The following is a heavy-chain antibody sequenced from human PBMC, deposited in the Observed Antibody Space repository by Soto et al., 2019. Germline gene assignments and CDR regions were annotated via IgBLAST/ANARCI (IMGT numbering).Heavy chain of an antibody. CDR1: GFTFSSYA. CDR2: ISGSGGST. V-gene: IGHV3-23*01. Sequence: GGSLRLSCAASGFTFSSYAMSWVRQAPGKGLEWVSAISGSGGSTYYADSVKGRFTISRDNSKNTLYLQMNSLRAEDTAVYYCAKDIEVAGLTEYFQHWGPGTMGTVSS. CDR3: AKDIEVAGLTEYFQH. D-gene: IGHD6-19*01. J-gene: IGHJ1*01.